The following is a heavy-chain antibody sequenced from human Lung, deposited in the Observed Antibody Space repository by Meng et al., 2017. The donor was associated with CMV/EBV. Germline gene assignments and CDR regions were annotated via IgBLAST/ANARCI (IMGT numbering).Heavy chain of an antibody. V-gene: IGHV3-11*01. J-gene: IGHJ6*02. CDR2: ISASYAV. D-gene: IGHD3-16*01. CDR1: GFRFSDYY. CDR3: ARVLLDVRGWYYEGMDV. Sequence: SLKISCAASGFRFSDYYMTWIRQAPGKGLEWIAYISASYAVDYADSLKGRFTISRDNAKNSLHLQMNSLRVEDTAVYYCARVLLDVRGWYYEGMDVWGQGXTVTVSS.